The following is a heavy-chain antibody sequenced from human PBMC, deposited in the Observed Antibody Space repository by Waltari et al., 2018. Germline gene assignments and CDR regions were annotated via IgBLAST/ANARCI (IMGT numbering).Heavy chain of an antibody. V-gene: IGHV3-23*03. CDR3: AKGGIAVAGADFDY. CDR1: GFTFSSYA. Sequence: EVQLLESGGGLVQPGGSLRLSCAASGFTFSSYAMSWVRQAPGKGLEWVSVIYSVVSTYYADSVKGRFTISRDNSKNTLYLQMNSLRAEDTAVYYCAKGGIAVAGADFDYWGQGTLVTVSS. J-gene: IGHJ4*02. D-gene: IGHD6-19*01. CDR2: IYSVVST.